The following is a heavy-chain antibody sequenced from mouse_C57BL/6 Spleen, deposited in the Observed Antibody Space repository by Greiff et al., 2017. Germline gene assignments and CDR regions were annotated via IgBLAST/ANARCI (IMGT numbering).Heavy chain of an antibody. CDR3: TRDGDPDD. V-gene: IGHV1-15*01. CDR1: GSPFTDYE. Sequence: QVHVKQSGAELVRPGASVTLSCKASGSPFTDYEMHWVKQTPVHGLEWIGALDPEPGGTAYNQTFKGKAILTADKSAITAYMELRSLTSRDSAVDYCTRDGDPDDWGPGTTLTVSS. J-gene: IGHJ2*01. D-gene: IGHD3-3*01. CDR2: LDPEPGGT.